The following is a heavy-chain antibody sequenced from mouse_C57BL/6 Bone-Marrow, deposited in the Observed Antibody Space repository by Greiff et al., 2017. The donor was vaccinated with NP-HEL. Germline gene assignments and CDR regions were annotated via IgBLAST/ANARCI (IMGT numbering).Heavy chain of an antibody. CDR1: GYTFTEYT. V-gene: IGHV1-62-2*01. J-gene: IGHJ4*01. Sequence: LVESGAELVKPGASVKLSCKASGYTFTEYTIHWVKQRSGQGLEWIGWFYPGSGSIKYNEKFKDKATLTADKSSSIIYMELSRLTSEDTAVYFCARHEEGYYGSSFYYAMDYWGQGASVTVSS. D-gene: IGHD1-1*01. CDR3: ARHEEGYYGSSFYYAMDY. CDR2: FYPGSGSI.